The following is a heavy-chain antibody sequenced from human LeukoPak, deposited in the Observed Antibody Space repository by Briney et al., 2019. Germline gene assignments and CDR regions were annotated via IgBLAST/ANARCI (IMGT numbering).Heavy chain of an antibody. Sequence: SETLSLTCTVSGGSISSDYWSWIRQPPGKGLEWIGYIYYSGGTNYNPSLKSRVTISVDTSKNQFSLKLSSVTAADTAVYYCARTPGDNFDYWGQGTLVTVSS. D-gene: IGHD3-9*01. V-gene: IGHV4-59*01. CDR3: ARTPGDNFDY. CDR1: GGSISSDY. CDR2: IYYSGGT. J-gene: IGHJ4*02.